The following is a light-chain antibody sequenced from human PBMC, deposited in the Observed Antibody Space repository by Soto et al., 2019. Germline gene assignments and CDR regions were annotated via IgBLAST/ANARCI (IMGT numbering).Light chain of an antibody. J-gene: IGLJ3*02. Sequence: QLVLTQSPSASASLGDSVKLTCTLSSGHSSYAIAWHQQQPEKGPRSLMKLSSDGSHSKGDGIPDRFSGSSSGTERYLTISSLQSEDEADYYCQTWGTGIRVFGGGTKLTVL. CDR2: LSSDGSH. CDR3: QTWGTGIRV. CDR1: SGHSSYA. V-gene: IGLV4-69*02.